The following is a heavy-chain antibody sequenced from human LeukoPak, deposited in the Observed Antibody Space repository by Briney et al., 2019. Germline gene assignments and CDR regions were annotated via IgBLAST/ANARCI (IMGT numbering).Heavy chain of an antibody. Sequence: ASVKVSCKASGYTFTGYYMHWVRQAPGQGLEWMGWINPNSGGTNYAQKFQGRVTMTRDTSISTAYMELSRLRSDDTAVYYCAIPKYNWNDGGFDPWGQGTLVTISS. J-gene: IGHJ5*02. V-gene: IGHV1-2*02. D-gene: IGHD1-1*01. CDR1: GYTFTGYY. CDR2: INPNSGGT. CDR3: AIPKYNWNDGGFDP.